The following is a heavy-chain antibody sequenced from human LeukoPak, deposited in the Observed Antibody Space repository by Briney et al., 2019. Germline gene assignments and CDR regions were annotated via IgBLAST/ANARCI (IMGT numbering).Heavy chain of an antibody. V-gene: IGHV3-21*01. CDR2: ISSSSSYI. D-gene: IGHD5-18*01. J-gene: IGHJ6*02. CDR3: ARDINVDTAMTSDYGMDV. CDR1: GFTFSSYS. Sequence: GGSLRLSCAASGFTFSSYSMNWVRQAPGKGLEWVSSISSSSSYIYYADPVKGRFTISRDNAKNSLYLQMNSLRAEDTAVYYCARDINVDTAMTSDYGMDVWGQGTTVTVSS.